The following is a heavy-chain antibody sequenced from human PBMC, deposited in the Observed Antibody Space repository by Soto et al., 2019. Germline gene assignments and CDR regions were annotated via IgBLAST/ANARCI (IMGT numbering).Heavy chain of an antibody. D-gene: IGHD6-19*01. CDR2: IIPLFGTA. Sequence: QVQLVQSGAEVKQPGSSVKVSCKTSGGTLSTYAIYWVRQAPGQGLEWMGAIIPLFGTADYAQKFQGRVTNTADESTSTAYMELSSLRSEDTAVYYCARPKGSYSSGYYYFDYWGQGTLVTVSS. CDR3: ARPKGSYSSGYYYFDY. J-gene: IGHJ4*02. V-gene: IGHV1-69*01. CDR1: GGTLSTYA.